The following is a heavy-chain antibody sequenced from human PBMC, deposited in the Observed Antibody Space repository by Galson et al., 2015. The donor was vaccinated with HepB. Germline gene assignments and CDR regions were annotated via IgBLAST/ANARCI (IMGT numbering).Heavy chain of an antibody. CDR1: GGSISSGDYY. Sequence: LSLTCTVSGGSISSGDYYWSWIRQPPGKGLEWIGYIYYSGSTYYNPSLKSRVTISVDTSKNQFSLKLSSVTAADTAVYYCARVGPRELIVVVPAAIPSDQYYFDYWGQGTLVTVSS. CDR3: ARVGPRELIVVVPAAIPSDQYYFDY. J-gene: IGHJ4*02. CDR2: IYYSGST. D-gene: IGHD2-2*01. V-gene: IGHV4-30-4*01.